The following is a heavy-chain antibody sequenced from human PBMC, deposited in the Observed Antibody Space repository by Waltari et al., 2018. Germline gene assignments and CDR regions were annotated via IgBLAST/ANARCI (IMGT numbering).Heavy chain of an antibody. Sequence: QVQLVQSGAEVKKPGASVKVSCKASGYPFTHYGISWVGQAPGKGLEWMGWLSVYNGNTNYAQKLQGRVTMTTDTSTSTAYMELRSLRSDDTAVYYCARGVPGSWPDYYFDHWGQGTLVTVSS. CDR2: LSVYNGNT. CDR3: ARGVPGSWPDYYFDH. D-gene: IGHD3-10*01. J-gene: IGHJ4*02. V-gene: IGHV1-18*01. CDR1: GYPFTHYG.